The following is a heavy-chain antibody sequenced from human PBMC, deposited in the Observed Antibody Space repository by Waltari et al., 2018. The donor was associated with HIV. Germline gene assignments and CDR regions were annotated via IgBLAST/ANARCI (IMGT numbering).Heavy chain of an antibody. V-gene: IGHV4-61*02. D-gene: IGHD5-12*01. CDR3: ARDDTGRDGYPENST. CDR2: IYTSGST. Sequence: QVQLQESGPGLVKPSQPLSLTCPVSGASIISGSYYWSCIRQPAGKGLEWIGRIYTSGSTNYNPSLKSRVTISVDTSKNQFSLKLSSVTAADTAVYYCARDDTGRDGYPENSTWGQGTLVTVSS. J-gene: IGHJ5*02. CDR1: GASIISGSYY.